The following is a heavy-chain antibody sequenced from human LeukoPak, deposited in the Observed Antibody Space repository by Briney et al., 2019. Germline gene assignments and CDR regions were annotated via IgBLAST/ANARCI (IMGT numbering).Heavy chain of an antibody. Sequence: GGSLRLSCEAFGFSVTNNYLSWVRQPPGKGLEWVSVIHSGGRTKYAASVRDRFTISRDPAKNTVYLQMNSLRVDDTAAYYCARPGSASGYWVQWGQGTLVTVSS. CDR1: GFSVTNNY. CDR2: IHSGGRT. J-gene: IGHJ4*02. CDR3: ARPGSASGYWVQ. D-gene: IGHD3-3*01. V-gene: IGHV3-66*01.